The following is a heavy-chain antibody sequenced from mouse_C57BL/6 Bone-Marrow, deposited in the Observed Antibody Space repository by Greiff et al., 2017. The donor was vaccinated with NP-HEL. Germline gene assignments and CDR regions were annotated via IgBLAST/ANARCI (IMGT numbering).Heavy chain of an antibody. Sequence: VQLQQPGAELVKPGASVKMSCKASGYTFTSYWITWVKQRPGQGLEWIGDIYPGSGSTNYNEKFKSKATLTVDTSSSTAYMQLSSLTSEDSAVYYCARAELRPHAMDYWGQGTSVTVSS. V-gene: IGHV1-55*01. D-gene: IGHD3-2*02. J-gene: IGHJ4*01. CDR3: ARAELRPHAMDY. CDR2: IYPGSGST. CDR1: GYTFTSYW.